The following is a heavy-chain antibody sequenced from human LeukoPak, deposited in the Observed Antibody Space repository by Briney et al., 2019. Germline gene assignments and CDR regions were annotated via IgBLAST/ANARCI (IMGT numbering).Heavy chain of an antibody. Sequence: ASVKVSCKVSGYTLTELSMHWVRQAPGKGLEWMGGFDPEDGETIYAQKFQGRVTMTEDTSTDTAYMELRSLRSDDTAVYYCARDDGTVTNWFDPWGQGTLVTVSS. D-gene: IGHD4-17*01. CDR1: GYTLTELS. V-gene: IGHV1-24*01. CDR3: ARDDGTVTNWFDP. J-gene: IGHJ5*02. CDR2: FDPEDGET.